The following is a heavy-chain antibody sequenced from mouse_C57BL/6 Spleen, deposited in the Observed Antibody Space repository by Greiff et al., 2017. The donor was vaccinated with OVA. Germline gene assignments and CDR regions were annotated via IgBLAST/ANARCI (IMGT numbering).Heavy chain of an antibody. Sequence: EVKLMESEGGLVQPGSSMKLSCTASGFTFSDYYMAWVRQVPEKGLEWVANINYDGSSTYYLDSLKSRFIISRDNAKNILYLQMSSLKSEDTATYYCAREGGYHYFDYWGQGTTLTVSS. CDR1: GFTFSDYY. CDR2: INYDGSST. J-gene: IGHJ2*01. V-gene: IGHV5-16*01. CDR3: AREGGYHYFDY.